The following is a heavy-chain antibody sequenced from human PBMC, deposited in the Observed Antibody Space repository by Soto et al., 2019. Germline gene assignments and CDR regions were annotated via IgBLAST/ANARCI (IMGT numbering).Heavy chain of an antibody. CDR3: ARDLVSGSDCSRAYNGGYFDY. J-gene: IGHJ4*02. D-gene: IGHD3-16*01. CDR2: ISPYNGNT. Sequence: QVHLVQSGAEVKRPGASVKVSCKASGYTFRNYGITWVRQAPGQGLDWMAWISPYNGNTNYAQDLQGRVSMTTDTSTSTAYMELRSLTSEDTAMSYCARDLVSGSDCSRAYNGGYFDYWGQGTLVTGAS. V-gene: IGHV1-18*01. CDR1: GYTFRNYG.